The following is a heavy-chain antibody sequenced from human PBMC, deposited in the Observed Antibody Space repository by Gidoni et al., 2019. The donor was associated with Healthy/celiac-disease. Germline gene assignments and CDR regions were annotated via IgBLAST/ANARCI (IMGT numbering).Heavy chain of an antibody. CDR3: ARSYYYGSGSYYNGYYYYYMDV. Sequence: QVQLVQSGAEVKKPGSSVKVSCKASGGTFSSDALSWVRQAPGQGLEWMGGIIPIFGTANYAQKFQGRVTITADKSTSTAYMELSSLRSEDTAVYYCARSYYYGSGSYYNGYYYYYMDVWGKGTTVTVSS. CDR1: GGTFSSDA. V-gene: IGHV1-69*06. CDR2: IIPIFGTA. J-gene: IGHJ6*03. D-gene: IGHD3-10*01.